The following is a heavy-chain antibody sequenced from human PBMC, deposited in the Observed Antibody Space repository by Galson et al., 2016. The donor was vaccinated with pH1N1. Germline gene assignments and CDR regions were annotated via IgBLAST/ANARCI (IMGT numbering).Heavy chain of an antibody. D-gene: IGHD5-18*01. CDR1: GFNFDTFP. J-gene: IGHJ4*02. CDR2: ISSDGRET. Sequence: SLRLSCAASGFNFDTFPLHWVRQAPGKGLEWVAAISSDGRETHYAESVKGRFTTSRDSSKNTLYFQLSSLRTEDTATYYCTREGLRGYFPDWGQGTLVTVSS. V-gene: IGHV3-30*04. CDR3: TREGLRGYFPD.